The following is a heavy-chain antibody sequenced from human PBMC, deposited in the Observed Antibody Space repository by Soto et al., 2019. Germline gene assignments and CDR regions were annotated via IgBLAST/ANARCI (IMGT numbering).Heavy chain of an antibody. CDR1: GGSISSYY. V-gene: IGHV4-59*01. CDR3: ARVGGSGYYWLSLFDP. Sequence: PSETLSLTCTVSGGSISSYYWSWIRQPPGKGLEWIGYIYYSGSTNYNPSLKSRVTISVDTSKNQFSLKLSSVTAADTAVYYCARVGGSGYYWLSLFDPRGQGTLVTVSS. CDR2: IYYSGST. D-gene: IGHD3-22*01. J-gene: IGHJ5*02.